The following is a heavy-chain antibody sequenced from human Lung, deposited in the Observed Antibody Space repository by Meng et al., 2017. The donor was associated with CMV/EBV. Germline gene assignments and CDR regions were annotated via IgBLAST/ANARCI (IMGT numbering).Heavy chain of an antibody. Sequence: SXTXSLXCTVFGGSITSYYWNWIRQPRGKKLEWIGDISHSGTSSYNPALKSRVIITVDTPRNQFSLKMTTTAAAVKAVYFCARERAVDISLGHYNNRDFDVWXQGATVTVSS. CDR3: ARERAVDISLGHYNNRDFDV. D-gene: IGHD5-12*01. J-gene: IGHJ6*02. V-gene: IGHV4-59*01. CDR2: ISHSGTS. CDR1: GGSITSYY.